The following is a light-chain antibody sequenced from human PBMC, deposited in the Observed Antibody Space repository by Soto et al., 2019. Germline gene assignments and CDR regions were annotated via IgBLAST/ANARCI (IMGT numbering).Light chain of an antibody. V-gene: IGKV1-5*01. Sequence: DLQMTQSPSTLSSSLGDSVTITCRASQSISSWLAWYHQKPGKAPKLLIYDAYSLESGVPSTFRGSGSGTEFTLTISSLQPDDFATYYCQQYNSYSEWTFGQGTKVDIK. CDR3: QQYNSYSEWT. CDR2: DAY. J-gene: IGKJ1*01. CDR1: QSISSW.